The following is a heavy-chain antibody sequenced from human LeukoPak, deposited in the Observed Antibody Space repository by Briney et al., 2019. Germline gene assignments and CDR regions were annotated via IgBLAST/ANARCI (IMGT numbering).Heavy chain of an antibody. V-gene: IGHV3-7*01. J-gene: IGHJ4*02. Sequence: GGSLRLSCAASGFTLRTYWMSWVRQAPGKGLEWVASIKRDGSEKYYVDSVKGRFTISRDNAKNSLYLQMNSLRAEDTAVYYCAREGAYYDSSGYPFDYWGQGTLVTVSS. CDR3: AREGAYYDSSGYPFDY. CDR2: IKRDGSEK. D-gene: IGHD3-22*01. CDR1: GFTLRTYW.